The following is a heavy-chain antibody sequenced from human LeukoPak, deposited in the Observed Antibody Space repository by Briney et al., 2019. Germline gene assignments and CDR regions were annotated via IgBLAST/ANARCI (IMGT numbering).Heavy chain of an antibody. CDR3: ARGDGYNFFDY. J-gene: IGHJ4*02. V-gene: IGHV3-23*03. D-gene: IGHD5-24*01. Sequence: GGSLRLSCAASGFTFSSYAMSWVRQAPGKGLEWVSVFYVGGATYYADSVKGRFTISRDNSENTLCLQMKSLRAEDTAVYYCARGDGYNFFDYWGQGTLVTVSS. CDR1: GFTFSSYA. CDR2: FYVGGAT.